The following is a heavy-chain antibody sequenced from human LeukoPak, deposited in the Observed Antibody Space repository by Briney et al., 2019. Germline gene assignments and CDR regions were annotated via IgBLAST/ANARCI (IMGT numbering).Heavy chain of an antibody. V-gene: IGHV4-34*01. Sequence: TSETLSLTCAVYGGSFSGYYWSWIRQPPGKRLEWIGEINHSGSTNYNPSLKSRVTISVDTPKNQFSLKLSSVTAADTAVYYCARGGSITMVRGFFDYWGQGTLVTVSS. D-gene: IGHD3-10*01. CDR3: ARGGSITMVRGFFDY. CDR2: INHSGST. CDR1: GGSFSGYY. J-gene: IGHJ4*02.